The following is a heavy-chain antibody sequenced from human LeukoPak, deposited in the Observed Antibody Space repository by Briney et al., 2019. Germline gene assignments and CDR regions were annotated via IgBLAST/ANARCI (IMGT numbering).Heavy chain of an antibody. V-gene: IGHV3-49*04. Sequence: GGSLRLSCTASGFTFGGYAMSWVRQAPGKGLEWVGFIRSKAYGGTTEYAASVKGRFTISRDDSKNIAYLQMNSLKIEDTAVYYCTRRVLRYPSGFDPWGQGTLVTVSS. J-gene: IGHJ5*02. CDR3: TRRVLRYPSGFDP. CDR2: IRSKAYGGTT. D-gene: IGHD3-9*01. CDR1: GFTFGGYA.